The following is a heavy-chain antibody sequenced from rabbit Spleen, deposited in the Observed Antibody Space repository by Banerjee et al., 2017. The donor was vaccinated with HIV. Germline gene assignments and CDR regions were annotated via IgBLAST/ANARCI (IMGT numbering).Heavy chain of an antibody. Sequence: QSLEESGGDLVKPGASLTLTCTASGVSFSSSSYMCWVRQAPGKGLEWIACIYVGVIDNTYYASWAEGRFTISKTSSTTVTLQMTSLTVADTATYFCARDGAGGSYFALWGPGTLVTVS. CDR3: ARDGAGGSYFAL. J-gene: IGHJ6*01. CDR1: GVSFSSSSY. D-gene: IGHD8-1*01. CDR2: IYVGVIDNT. V-gene: IGHV1S40*01.